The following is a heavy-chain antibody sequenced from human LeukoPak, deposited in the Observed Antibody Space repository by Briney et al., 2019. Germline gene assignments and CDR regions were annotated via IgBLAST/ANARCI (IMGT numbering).Heavy chain of an antibody. CDR1: GGSFSGYY. V-gene: IGHV4-34*01. CDR3: AGVYGGNSY. Sequence: SETLSLTCAVYGGSFSGYYWSWIRQPPGKGLEWIGEINHSGSTNYNPSLKSRVTISVDTSKNQFSLKLSSVTAADTAVYYCAGVYGGNSYWGQGTLVTVSS. D-gene: IGHD4-23*01. J-gene: IGHJ4*02. CDR2: INHSGST.